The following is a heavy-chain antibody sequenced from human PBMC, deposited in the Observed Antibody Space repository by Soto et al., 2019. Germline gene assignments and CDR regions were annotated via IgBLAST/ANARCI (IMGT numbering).Heavy chain of an antibody. CDR3: ARVHCSAGTCLDGLDF. V-gene: IGHV6-1*01. CDR1: GDSVSSNGAC. D-gene: IGHD2-15*01. Sequence: SQTLSLTCVIPGDSVSSNGACWNWIRQSPSRGLQWLGRIYYRSKWFHDYAASVESRMAINPDTSRNQFSRQLNYVTPEDTAVYYCARVHCSAGTCLDGLDFWGQGTTVTVSS. CDR2: IYYRSKWFH. J-gene: IGHJ6*02.